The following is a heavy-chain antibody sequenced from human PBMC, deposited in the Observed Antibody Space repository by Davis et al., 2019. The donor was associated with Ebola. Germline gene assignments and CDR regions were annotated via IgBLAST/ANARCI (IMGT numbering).Heavy chain of an antibody. V-gene: IGHV3-30-3*02. CDR1: GITFSNDA. Sequence: SLNTSCASSGITFSNDAMHWVRQAPGKGLEWVAVTSHDGSKNYYTDSVKGRFTISRDTSKNTLYLQMNSLRAEDTAIYYCAKDPLQRIPGGDYYYGMDVWGQGTTVTVSS. D-gene: IGHD6-25*01. CDR3: AKDPLQRIPGGDYYYGMDV. CDR2: TSHDGSKN. J-gene: IGHJ6*02.